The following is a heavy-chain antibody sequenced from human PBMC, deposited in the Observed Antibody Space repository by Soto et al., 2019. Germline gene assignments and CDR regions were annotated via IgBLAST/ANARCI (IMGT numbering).Heavy chain of an antibody. D-gene: IGHD4-17*01. CDR1: GGSISSCGYS. V-gene: IGHV4-30-2*01. Sequence: SETLSLTCAVSGGSISSCGYSWSWIRQPPGKGLEWIGYIYHSGYTYCNPSLKSRVTISVDRSKNQFSLKLSSVTAADTAVYYCARDRDYGDYVSTPDYWGQGTLVTVSS. J-gene: IGHJ4*02. CDR2: IYHSGYT. CDR3: ARDRDYGDYVSTPDY.